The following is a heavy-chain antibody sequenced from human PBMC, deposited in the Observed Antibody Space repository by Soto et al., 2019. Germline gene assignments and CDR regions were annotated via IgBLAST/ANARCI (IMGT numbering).Heavy chain of an antibody. D-gene: IGHD4-17*01. J-gene: IGHJ4*02. Sequence: PSETLSLTCSVSGGSISNNYWSWIRQPPGKGLEWIGYIFYSGTTNYNPSLKSRVTISVDTSHNQFSLKLNSVTAADTAVYYCARHMQTTVTLFDYWGQGTLVTVSS. V-gene: IGHV4-59*08. CDR3: ARHMQTTVTLFDY. CDR2: IFYSGTT. CDR1: GGSISNNY.